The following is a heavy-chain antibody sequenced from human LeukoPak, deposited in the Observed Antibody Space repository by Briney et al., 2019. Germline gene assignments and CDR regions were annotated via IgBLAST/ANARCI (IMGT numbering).Heavy chain of an antibody. V-gene: IGHV3-48*02. Sequence: GGSLRLSCAASGFTFSTYSMNWVRQATGRGLEWVSYISSSSGTIYYAASVKGRFTVPRDNAKNSLYLQMNSLRDEDTAVYYCARDWDSSGYYDYWGQGTLVTVSS. CDR2: ISSSSGTI. CDR1: GFTFSTYS. D-gene: IGHD3-22*01. J-gene: IGHJ4*02. CDR3: ARDWDSSGYYDY.